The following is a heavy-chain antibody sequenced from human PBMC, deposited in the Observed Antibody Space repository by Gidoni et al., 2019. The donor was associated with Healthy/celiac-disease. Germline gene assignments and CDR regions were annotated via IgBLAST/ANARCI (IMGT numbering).Heavy chain of an antibody. CDR3: ARDDGSSWFYFDY. Sequence: EVQLVESGGVLVQPGGSLRLSCASSGFTFSSYSMNWVLQAPGKGLELVSYISSSSSTIYYADSVKDRFTISRDNAKNSRYLQMNSRRAEDTAVYYCARDDGSSWFYFDYWGQGTLVTVSS. CDR2: ISSSSSTI. J-gene: IGHJ4*02. V-gene: IGHV3-48*01. CDR1: GFTFSSYS. D-gene: IGHD6-13*01.